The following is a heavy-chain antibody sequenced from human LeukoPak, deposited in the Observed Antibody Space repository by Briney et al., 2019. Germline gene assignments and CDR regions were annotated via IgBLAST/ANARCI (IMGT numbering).Heavy chain of an antibody. D-gene: IGHD6-13*01. CDR3: AKDMSRSSWGDFDY. Sequence: PGGSLRLSCAASGFTFDDYAMHWVRQAPGKGLEWVSGISWNSGSIGYADSVKGRFTISRDNAKNSLYLQMNSLRAEDTALYYCAKDMSRSSWGDFDYWGQGTLVTVSS. CDR2: ISWNSGSI. J-gene: IGHJ4*02. V-gene: IGHV3-9*01. CDR1: GFTFDDYA.